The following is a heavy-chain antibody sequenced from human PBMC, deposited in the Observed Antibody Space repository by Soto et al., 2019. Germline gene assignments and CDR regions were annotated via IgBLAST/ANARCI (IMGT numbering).Heavy chain of an antibody. D-gene: IGHD3-22*01. V-gene: IGHV3-21*06. CDR3: ARKSSSDSTGYDYFDY. J-gene: IGHJ4*02. CDR2: INYSGRYM. Sequence: EVQLVESGGGLVEPGGSLRLSCATSGFSFSSSDMTWVRQAPGKGLEYVSSINYSGRYMFYAGSLRGGFTVSRDNAKNSLYLQMNSLRAEDTAVYYCARKSSSDSTGYDYFDYWGQGTLVTVSS. CDR1: GFSFSSSD.